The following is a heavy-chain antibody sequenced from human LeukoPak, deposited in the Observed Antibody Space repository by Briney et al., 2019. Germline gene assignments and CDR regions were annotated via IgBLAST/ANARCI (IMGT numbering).Heavy chain of an antibody. Sequence: ASVKVSCKASGYTFTSYYIHWVRQAPGQGLEWMGIINPNRVSTSYAQKSQGRVTMTRDTSTSTVYMEMSSLRSEDTAVYYCAGGGGIPVAGAFDYWGQGTLVTVSS. CDR3: AGGGGIPVAGAFDY. J-gene: IGHJ4*02. CDR2: INPNRVST. CDR1: GYTFTSYY. D-gene: IGHD6-19*01. V-gene: IGHV1-46*01.